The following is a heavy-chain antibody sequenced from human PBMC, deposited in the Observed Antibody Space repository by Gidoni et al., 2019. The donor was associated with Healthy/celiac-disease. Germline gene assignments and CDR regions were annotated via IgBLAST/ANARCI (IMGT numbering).Heavy chain of an antibody. CDR3: ALTYYYGSGSEGYFDY. Sequence: EVQLVESGGGLIQPGGSLRLSCAASGFTVSSNYMSWGRRAPGKGLELVSVIDSGGSTYYADSVNGRFTISRDNSKNTLYLQMNSLRAEDTAVYYCALTYYYGSGSEGYFDYWGQGTLVTVSS. D-gene: IGHD3-10*01. CDR1: GFTVSSNY. J-gene: IGHJ4*02. CDR2: IDSGGST. V-gene: IGHV3-53*01.